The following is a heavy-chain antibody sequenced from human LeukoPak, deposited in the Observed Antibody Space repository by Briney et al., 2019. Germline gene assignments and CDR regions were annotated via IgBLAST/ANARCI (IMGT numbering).Heavy chain of an antibody. Sequence: SETLSLTCAVYGGSFSGYYWSWIRQPPGKGLEWIGEINHSGSTNYNPSLKSRVTISVDTFKNQFSLKLSSVTAADTAVYYCARHYGTVTEKPFDYWGQGTLVTVSS. V-gene: IGHV4-34*01. CDR2: INHSGST. CDR3: ARHYGTVTEKPFDY. D-gene: IGHD4-11*01. J-gene: IGHJ4*02. CDR1: GGSFSGYY.